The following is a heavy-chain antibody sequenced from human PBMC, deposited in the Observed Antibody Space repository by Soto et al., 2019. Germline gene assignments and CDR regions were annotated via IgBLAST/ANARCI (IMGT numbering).Heavy chain of an antibody. CDR3: AKHVLELLSPVDY. CDR1: GFTFSSYA. D-gene: IGHD1-7*01. V-gene: IGHV3-23*01. Sequence: EVQLLESGGGLVQPGGSLRLSCAASGFTFSSYAMSWVRQAPGKGLEWVSAISGSGGSTYYADSVKGRFTISRDNSKNPLYRQMTSQRAEDTAVYYCAKHVLELLSPVDYRGQGNLVTVSS. CDR2: ISGSGGST. J-gene: IGHJ4*02.